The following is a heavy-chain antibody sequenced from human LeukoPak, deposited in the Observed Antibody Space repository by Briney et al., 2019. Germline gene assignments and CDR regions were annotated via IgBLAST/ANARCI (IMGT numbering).Heavy chain of an antibody. J-gene: IGHJ4*02. V-gene: IGHV1-8*03. CDR3: ARGTPQQLVAFVY. D-gene: IGHD6-13*01. CDR2: MNPNSGNT. CDR1: GYTFTSYD. Sequence: ASVKVSCKASGYTFTSYDINWVRQATGQGLEWMGWMNPNSGNTGYAQKFQGRVTITRNTSISTAYMELSSLRSEDTAVYYCARGTPQQLVAFVYWGQGTLVTVSS.